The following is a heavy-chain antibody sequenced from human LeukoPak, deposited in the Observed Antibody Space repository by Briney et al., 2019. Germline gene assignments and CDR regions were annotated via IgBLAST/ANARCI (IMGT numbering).Heavy chain of an antibody. V-gene: IGHV4-34*01. CDR1: GGSFSGYY. J-gene: IGHJ6*02. Sequence: PSETLSLTCAVYGGSFSGYYWSWIRQPPGKGLEWIGDINYIGITNYNPSLTSSVTISVDTSHNQFALKLPSVTAADTAVYYCARGPFAPDVWGQGTTVTVS. CDR3: ARGPFAPDV. CDR2: INYIGIT.